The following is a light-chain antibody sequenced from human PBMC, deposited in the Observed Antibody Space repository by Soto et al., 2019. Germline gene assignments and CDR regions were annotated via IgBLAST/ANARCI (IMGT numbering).Light chain of an antibody. Sequence: QPVLTQSSSASASLGSSVKLTCTLSSGHNSYIIAWHQQQTGTAPRFLMTVEGSGSYNKGSGVPDRVSASSSGADRYLTIANRQSEDEATYYCDTWDTNTQVFGGGTQLTVL. J-gene: IGLJ2*01. CDR3: DTWDTNTQV. CDR1: SGHNSYI. V-gene: IGLV4-60*03. CDR2: VEGSGSY.